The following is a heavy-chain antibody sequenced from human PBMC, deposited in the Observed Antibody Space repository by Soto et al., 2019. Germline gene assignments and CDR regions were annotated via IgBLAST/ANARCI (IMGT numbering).Heavy chain of an antibody. CDR1: GFPLRTYA. CDR2: ISYDGSNE. V-gene: IGHV3-30*18. D-gene: IGHD6-6*01. Sequence: QVQLVESGGAVVQPGRSLRLSCVASGFPLRTYAMHWVRQAPGKGLEWVAVISYDGSNEYYADSVKGRFAISKDNSKNTLYLQMNSLRREDTATYYSAKPQKLQYRRSSLHDFYHGVAVWGQGTTVTVPS. CDR3: AKPQKLQYRRSSLHDFYHGVAV. J-gene: IGHJ6*02.